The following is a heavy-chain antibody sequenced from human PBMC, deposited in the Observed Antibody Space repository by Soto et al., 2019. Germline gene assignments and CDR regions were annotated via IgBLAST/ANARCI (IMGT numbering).Heavy chain of an antibody. CDR1: GFTFSSYA. J-gene: IGHJ4*02. CDR3: AKDEYYYSRSGYYIFDS. D-gene: IGHD3-22*01. Sequence: GGSLRLSCAASGFTFSSYAMNWVRQAPGKGLEWVSGISGSGGSTYYADSVKGRFTISRDNSKKTLYLQMNSLRPEATALYYCAKDEYYYSRSGYYIFDSCGPGT. V-gene: IGHV3-23*01. CDR2: ISGSGGST.